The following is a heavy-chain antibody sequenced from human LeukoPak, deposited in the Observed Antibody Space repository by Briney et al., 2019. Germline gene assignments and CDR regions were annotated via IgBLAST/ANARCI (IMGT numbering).Heavy chain of an antibody. V-gene: IGHV3-30*18. CDR1: GFTFSSYG. J-gene: IGHJ4*02. CDR2: ISYDGSNK. D-gene: IGHD2-21*01. Sequence: GGSLRLSCAASGFTFSSYGMHWVRQAPGKGLEWVAVISYDGSNKYYADSVKGRFTISRDNSKNTLYLQMNSLRAEDTAVYYCAKGIGLGIDYWGQGTLVTVSS. CDR3: AKGIGLGIDY.